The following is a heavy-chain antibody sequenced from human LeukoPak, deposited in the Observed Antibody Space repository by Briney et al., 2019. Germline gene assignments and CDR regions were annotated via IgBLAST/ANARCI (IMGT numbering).Heavy chain of an antibody. CDR1: GFTFSSDA. D-gene: IGHD3-10*01. CDR2: ISYDGSNK. Sequence: QSGGSLRLSCAASGFTFSSDAIHWVRQAPGKGLEWVAVISYDGSNKYYADPVKGRFTISRDNSKNTLYLQMNSLRAEDTAVYYCARTRTRYYYGSADYWGQGTLVTVSS. J-gene: IGHJ4*02. V-gene: IGHV3-30*04. CDR3: ARTRTRYYYGSADY.